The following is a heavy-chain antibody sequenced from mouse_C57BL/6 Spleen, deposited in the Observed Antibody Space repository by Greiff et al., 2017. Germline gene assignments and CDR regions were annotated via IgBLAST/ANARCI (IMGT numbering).Heavy chain of an antibody. CDR2: IWSDGST. CDR1: GFSLTSYG. V-gene: IGHV2-6-1*01. Sequence: VKLVESGPGLVAPSQSLSITCTVSGFSLTSYGVYWVRQPPGKGLEWLVVIWSDGSTTYYSALKSRLSSSNDNSTSHVFLKMNSLQTDDTAMYYGARHEDYYCGSRGYAMDYWGQGTSLTVSS. CDR3: ARHEDYYCGSRGYAMDY. J-gene: IGHJ4*01. D-gene: IGHD1-1*01.